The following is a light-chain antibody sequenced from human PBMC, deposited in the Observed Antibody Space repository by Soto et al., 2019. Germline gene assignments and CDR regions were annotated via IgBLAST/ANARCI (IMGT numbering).Light chain of an antibody. CDR2: RNT. V-gene: IGLV1-47*01. Sequence: QSVLTQPPSASGTPGQRVTISCSGSSSNIGSNYVYWYQQLPGTAPQLPIYRNTRRPWGVPARFSGSKCGTSASRAISGLRSEDGAVYYCAHWDDRSSGYVSGPGTKVPV. CDR3: AHWDDRSSGYV. J-gene: IGLJ1*01. CDR1: SSNIGSNY.